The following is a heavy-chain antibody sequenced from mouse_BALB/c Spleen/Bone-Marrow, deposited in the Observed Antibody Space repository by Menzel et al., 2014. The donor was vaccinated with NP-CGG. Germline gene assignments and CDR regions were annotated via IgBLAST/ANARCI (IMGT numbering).Heavy chain of an antibody. Sequence: QVQLKQSGAELVKPGASVKLSCKAPGYTFTSYWMHWVKQRPGQGLEWIGEIDPSDSYTNYNQKFKGKATLTVDKSPSTAYMQLSSLTSEDSAVYYCARDSITTVVATDYWGQGTTLTVSS. V-gene: IGHV1-69*02. D-gene: IGHD1-1*01. J-gene: IGHJ2*01. CDR2: IDPSDSYT. CDR3: ARDSITTVVATDY. CDR1: GYTFTSYW.